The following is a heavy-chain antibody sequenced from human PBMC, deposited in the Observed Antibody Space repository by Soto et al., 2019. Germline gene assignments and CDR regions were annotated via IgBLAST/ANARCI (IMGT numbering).Heavy chain of an antibody. CDR1: GFTFSSCA. Sequence: AGGSLRLSCAASGFTFSSCAMHWVRQAPGKGLEWVAVISYDGSNKYYADSVKGRFTISRDNSKNTLYLQMNSLRAEDTAVYYCARARIGVGFDYWGQGTLVTVSS. D-gene: IGHD1-26*01. J-gene: IGHJ4*02. CDR3: ARARIGVGFDY. CDR2: ISYDGSNK. V-gene: IGHV3-30-3*01.